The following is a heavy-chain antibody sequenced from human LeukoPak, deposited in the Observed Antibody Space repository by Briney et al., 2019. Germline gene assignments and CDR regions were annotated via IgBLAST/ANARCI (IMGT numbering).Heavy chain of an antibody. Sequence: GGSLRLSCAASGFTVSSNYMSWVHQAPGKGLEWVSVIYSGGSTYYADSVKGRFTISRDNSKNTLYLQMNSLRAEDTAVYYCARGPYYDSGKTSAFDIWGQGTMVTVSS. CDR2: IYSGGST. D-gene: IGHD3-22*01. J-gene: IGHJ3*02. CDR1: GFTVSSNY. V-gene: IGHV3-53*01. CDR3: ARGPYYDSGKTSAFDI.